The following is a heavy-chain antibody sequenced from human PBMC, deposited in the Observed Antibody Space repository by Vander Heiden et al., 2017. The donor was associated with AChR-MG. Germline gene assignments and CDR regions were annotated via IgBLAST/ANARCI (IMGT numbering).Heavy chain of an antibody. CDR1: GFNFRGYG. J-gene: IGHJ6*02. CDR3: ARGQDRSYYYYGMDV. V-gene: IGHV3-33*01. CDR2: IWYDGSNK. Sequence: QVQLVESGGGVVQPGRSLRLSCAASGFNFRGYGMHWVRQAPGKGLEWVAVIWYDGSNKYYADSVKGRFTISRDNSKNTLYLQMNSLRAEDTAVYYCARGQDRSYYYYGMDVWGQGTTVTVSS.